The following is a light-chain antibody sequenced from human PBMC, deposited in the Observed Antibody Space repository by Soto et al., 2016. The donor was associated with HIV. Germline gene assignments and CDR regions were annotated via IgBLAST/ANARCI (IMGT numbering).Light chain of an antibody. CDR2: DDS. J-gene: IGLJ3*02. CDR3: QVWDRSRDHPNWV. V-gene: IGLV3-21*03. Sequence: SYVLTQPPSVSVAPGKTATITCGGNNIGSKSVHWYQQKPGQAPVLVAYDDSDRRSGIPERFSGSNSGNTATLTISRVEAGDEADYFCQVWDRSRDHPNWVFGGGTKLTIL. CDR1: NIGSKS.